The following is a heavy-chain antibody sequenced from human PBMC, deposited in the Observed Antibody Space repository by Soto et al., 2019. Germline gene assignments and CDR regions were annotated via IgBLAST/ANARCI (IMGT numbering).Heavy chain of an antibody. CDR1: GFTVSNSY. Sequence: EVQLVESGGGLIQPGGSLRLSCAVSGFTVSNSYMSWVRQAPGKGLEGVSVIYSGGYTAYGDSVKGRFTISRDNSKNTLYLKMKGREPDPAAVYYWAPRPGGGGYWGQGTLVTVSS. CDR2: IYSGGYT. V-gene: IGHV3-53*01. D-gene: IGHD3-10*01. J-gene: IGHJ4*02. CDR3: APRPGGGGY.